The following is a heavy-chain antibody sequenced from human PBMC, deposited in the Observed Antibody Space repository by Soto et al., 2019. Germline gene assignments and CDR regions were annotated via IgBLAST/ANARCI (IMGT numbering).Heavy chain of an antibody. CDR1: GFAFSFYS. Sequence: EVVLLESGGGLVQPGGSLRLSCEVSGFAFSFYSMSWVRQAPGKGLEWVASISGNGGTTYYAASGKGRFTFSRDNSKNNLYLQMNSLSCEDTAVYYCAKDRVGFTNGWEFFDSWGQGTLVTVSS. CDR3: AKDRVGFTNGWEFFDS. V-gene: IGHV3-23*01. J-gene: IGHJ4*02. CDR2: ISGNGGTT. D-gene: IGHD3-10*01.